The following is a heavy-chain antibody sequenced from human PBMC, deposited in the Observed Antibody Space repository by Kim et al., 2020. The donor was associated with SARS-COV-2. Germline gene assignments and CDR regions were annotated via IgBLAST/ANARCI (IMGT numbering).Heavy chain of an antibody. CDR2: MNPNSVNT. Sequence: ASVKVSCKASGYTFTSYDINWVRQATGQGLEWMGWMNPNSVNTGYAQKFQGRVTMTRNTSISTAYMELSSLRSEDTAVYYCARRCSGGSCIRGFDPWGQRTLVTVSS. CDR3: ARRCSGGSCIRGFDP. J-gene: IGHJ5*02. CDR1: GYTFTSYD. D-gene: IGHD2-15*01. V-gene: IGHV1-8*01.